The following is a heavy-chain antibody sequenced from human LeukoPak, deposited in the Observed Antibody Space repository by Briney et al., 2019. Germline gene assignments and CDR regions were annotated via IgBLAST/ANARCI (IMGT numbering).Heavy chain of an antibody. CDR3: ARVAKERVGGVYYFDY. D-gene: IGHD1-1*01. V-gene: IGHV3-13*01. J-gene: IGHJ4*02. Sequence: GGSLRLSCAASGFTFSDYDMHWVRQATGKGLEWVSSIGTAGDTYYTGSVKGRFTISRENAKNSLYLQMNSLRAADTAVYYCARVAKERVGGVYYFDYWGQGTLVTVSS. CDR1: GFTFSDYD. CDR2: IGTAGDT.